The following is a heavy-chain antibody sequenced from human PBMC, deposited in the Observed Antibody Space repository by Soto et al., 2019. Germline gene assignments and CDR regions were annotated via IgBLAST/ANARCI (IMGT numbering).Heavy chain of an antibody. D-gene: IGHD3-22*01. CDR2: FDPEDGET. CDR1: GYTLTELS. J-gene: IGHJ4*02. CDR3: AIGGMDHFDSSGYSYAY. V-gene: IGHV1-24*01. Sequence: ASVKVSCKVSGYTLTELSMHWVRQAPGKGLEWMGGFDPEDGETIYAQKFQGRVTMTEDTSTDTAYMELSSLRSEDTAVYYCAIGGMDHFDSSGYSYAYWGRGTRVTVSS.